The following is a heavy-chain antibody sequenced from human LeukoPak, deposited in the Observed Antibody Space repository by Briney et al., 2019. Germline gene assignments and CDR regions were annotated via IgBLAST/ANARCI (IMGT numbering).Heavy chain of an antibody. CDR1: GFTFSDYY. CDR2: ISHSGRTM. V-gene: IGHV3-11*01. Sequence: GGSLRLSCAASGFTFSDYYMSWIRQTPGKGLEWVSYISHSGRTMYYADSVKGRFTISRDNAKNSLYLQMNSLRAGDTAVYYCARDSIVRGNIGNDMDVWGKGTTVTVSS. D-gene: IGHD2-8*01. J-gene: IGHJ6*03. CDR3: ARDSIVRGNIGNDMDV.